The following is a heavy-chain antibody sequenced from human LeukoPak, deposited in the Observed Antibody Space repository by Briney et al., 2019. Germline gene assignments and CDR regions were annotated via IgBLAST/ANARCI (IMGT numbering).Heavy chain of an antibody. J-gene: IGHJ4*02. CDR1: GFTFSNAW. CDR2: IKSKTDGGTT. D-gene: IGHD3-3*01. CDR3: TSSYYDFWSYPDY. Sequence: GGSLRLSCAASGFTFSNAWMSWVRQAPGKGLEWVGRIKSKTDGGTTDYAAPVKGRFTISRDDSKNTLYLQMNSLKTEDTAVYYCTSSYYDFWSYPDYWGQGTLVTVSS. V-gene: IGHV3-15*01.